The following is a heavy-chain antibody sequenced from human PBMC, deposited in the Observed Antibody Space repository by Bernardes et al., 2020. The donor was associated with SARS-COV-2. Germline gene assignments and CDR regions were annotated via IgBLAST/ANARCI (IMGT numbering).Heavy chain of an antibody. CDR1: GYTLTELS. Sequence: ASVKVSCKVSGYTLTELSMHWVRQAPGKGLEWMGGFDPEDGETIYAQKFQGRVTMTEDTSTDTAYMELSSLRSEDTAVYYCATRITIFGVVIIGAVDFDYWGQGTLVTVSS. CDR3: ATRITIFGVVIIGAVDFDY. V-gene: IGHV1-24*01. J-gene: IGHJ4*02. CDR2: FDPEDGET. D-gene: IGHD3-3*01.